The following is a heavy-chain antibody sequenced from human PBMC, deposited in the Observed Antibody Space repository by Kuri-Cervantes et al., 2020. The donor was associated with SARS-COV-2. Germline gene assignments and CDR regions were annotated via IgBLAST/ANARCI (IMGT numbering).Heavy chain of an antibody. V-gene: IGHV4-59*12. CDR3: AGKGLWSGYLN. CDR1: GGSISSYY. CDR2: IYYSGST. J-gene: IGHJ4*02. D-gene: IGHD3-3*01. Sequence: SETLSLTCTVSGGSISSYYWSRIRQPPGKGLEWIGYIYYSGSTNYNPSLKSRVTISVDTSKNQFSLKLSSVTAADTAVYYCAGKGLWSGYLNWGQGTLVTVSS.